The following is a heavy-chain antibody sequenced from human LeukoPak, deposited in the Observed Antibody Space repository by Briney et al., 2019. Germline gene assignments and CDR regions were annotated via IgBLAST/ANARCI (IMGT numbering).Heavy chain of an antibody. CDR2: INHSGST. D-gene: IGHD3-22*01. CDR3: AREGNYYDSSGYL. V-gene: IGHV4-34*01. Sequence: PSETLSLTCAVYGGSFSGYYWSWIRQPPGKGLEWIGEINHSGSTNYNPSLKSRVTISVDASKNQVFLKLSSVTAADTAVYYCAREGNYYDSSGYLWGQGTLVTVSP. J-gene: IGHJ4*02. CDR1: GGSFSGYY.